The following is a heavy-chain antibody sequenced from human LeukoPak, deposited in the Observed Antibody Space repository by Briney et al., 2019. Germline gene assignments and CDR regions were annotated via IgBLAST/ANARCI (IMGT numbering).Heavy chain of an antibody. CDR2: IDTTTGNP. CDR3: VRGTPTPGMDY. J-gene: IGHJ4*02. D-gene: IGHD3-10*01. V-gene: IGHV7-4-1*02. CDR1: GYPFIVHF. Sequence: ASVKVSCKASGYPFIVHFLNWVRQAPGQGLEWMGNIDTTTGNPRYAQDFTGRFVFSSDTSVSTAYLQITSLKADDTAAYYCVRGTPTPGMDYWGQGTQVTVSS.